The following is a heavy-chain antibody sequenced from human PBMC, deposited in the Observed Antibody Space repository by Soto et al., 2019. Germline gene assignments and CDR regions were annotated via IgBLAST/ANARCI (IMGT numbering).Heavy chain of an antibody. V-gene: IGHV3-74*01. Sequence: EVQLVESGGGLVQPGGSLRLSCAPSGFTFSNYWMHWVRQAPGKGLEWVSRINEDGSVISYADSVKGRITIARNNGKNTVCLQMNRRRVEDTAVYYCVSDLIIAATPGDECDYLGQGTVVTVSS. CDR3: VSDLIIAATPGDECDY. CDR2: INEDGSVI. J-gene: IGHJ4*02. D-gene: IGHD2-15*01. CDR1: GFTFSNYW.